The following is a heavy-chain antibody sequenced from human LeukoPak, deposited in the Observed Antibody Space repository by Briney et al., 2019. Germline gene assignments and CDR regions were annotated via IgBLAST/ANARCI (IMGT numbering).Heavy chain of an antibody. J-gene: IGHJ4*02. CDR1: GYIFNSYW. CDR2: IYPGDSQT. V-gene: IGHV5-51*01. D-gene: IGHD3-9*01. CDR3: ARLMDYDILTGYYLAYFDY. Sequence: GKSLKISCKGSGYIFNSYWIGWVRQMPGKGLEWMGIIYPGDSQTTYSPSFQGQVTISDDKSINTAYLQWRSLKASDTAMYYCARLMDYDILTGYYLAYFDYWGQGTLVTVSS.